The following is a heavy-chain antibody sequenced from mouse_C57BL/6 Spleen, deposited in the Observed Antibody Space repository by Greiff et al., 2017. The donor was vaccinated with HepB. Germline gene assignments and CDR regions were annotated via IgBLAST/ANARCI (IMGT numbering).Heavy chain of an antibody. Sequence: VQLQQPGAELVKPGASVKMSCKASGYTFTSYWITWVKQRPGQGLEWIGDIYPGSGSTNYNEKFKSKATLTVDTSSSTAYMQLSSLTAEDSAVYYSAREDYDEGGYAMDYWGQGTSVTVSS. CDR2: IYPGSGST. CDR1: GYTFTSYW. CDR3: AREDYDEGGYAMDY. V-gene: IGHV1-55*01. J-gene: IGHJ4*01. D-gene: IGHD2-4*01.